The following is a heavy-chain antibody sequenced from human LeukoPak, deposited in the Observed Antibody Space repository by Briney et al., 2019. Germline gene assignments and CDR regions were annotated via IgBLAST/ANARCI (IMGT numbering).Heavy chain of an antibody. J-gene: IGHJ4*02. CDR3: ATGTGYSSSWYSIGLDY. D-gene: IGHD6-13*01. Sequence: GASVKVSCKASGYTFTSYYMHWVRQAPGQGLEWMGIINPSGGSTSYAQKFQGRVTMTRDMSTSTVYMELSSLRSEDTAVYYCATGTGYSSSWYSIGLDYWGQGTLVTVSS. CDR2: INPSGGST. CDR1: GYTFTSYY. V-gene: IGHV1-46*01.